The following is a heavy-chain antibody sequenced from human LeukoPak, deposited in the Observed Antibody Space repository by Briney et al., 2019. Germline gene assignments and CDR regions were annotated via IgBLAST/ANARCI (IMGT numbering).Heavy chain of an antibody. D-gene: IGHD3-22*01. Sequence: SETLSLTCAVYGGSFSGYYWSWIRQPPGKGLEWIGEINHSGSTNYNPSLKSRVTISVDTSKNQFSLKLSSVTAADTAVYYCARGYYDSSGLYGYWGQGTLVTVPS. CDR1: GGSFSGYY. CDR3: ARGYYDSSGLYGY. J-gene: IGHJ4*02. CDR2: INHSGST. V-gene: IGHV4-34*01.